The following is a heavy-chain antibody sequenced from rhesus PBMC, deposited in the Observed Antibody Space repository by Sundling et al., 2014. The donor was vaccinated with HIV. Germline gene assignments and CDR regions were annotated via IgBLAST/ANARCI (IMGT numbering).Heavy chain of an antibody. J-gene: IGHJ6*01. V-gene: IGHV3-100*01. CDR2: ISESGGTT. CDR1: GFTFSSYL. CDR3: TGDCSSTYCSSGYGLDS. Sequence: EVQLVESGGGLVKPGGSLRLSCVASGFTFSSYLMHWVRQAPGKGLEWVSVISESGGTTYYADSVKGRFTISRDNAKNSLFLQMNSLRAEDTAVYYCTGDCSSTYCSSGYGLDSWGQGVVVTVSS. D-gene: IGHD2-15*01.